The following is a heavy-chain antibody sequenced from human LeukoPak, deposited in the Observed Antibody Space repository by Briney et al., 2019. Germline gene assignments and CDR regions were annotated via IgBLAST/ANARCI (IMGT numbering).Heavy chain of an antibody. Sequence: SETLSLTCSVYDGSLYEYYWSWFRQSPGKGLEWIGEVSHGGGTNYNWSLESRVTISVDKSKNQFSLMVTSVTAADTAIYYCAGEMWVARSGFDIWAQGTVVTVSS. D-gene: IGHD3-3*01. J-gene: IGHJ3*02. V-gene: IGHV4-34*01. CDR2: VSHGGGT. CDR1: DGSLYEYY. CDR3: AGEMWVARSGFDI.